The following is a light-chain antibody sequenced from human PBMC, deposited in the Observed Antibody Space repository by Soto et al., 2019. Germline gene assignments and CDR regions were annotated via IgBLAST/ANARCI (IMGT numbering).Light chain of an antibody. V-gene: IGKV3-20*01. Sequence: EIVLTQSPGTLSLSPGERATLSCRASQSVTSSYLAWYQQKPGQAPRLLIYGASSRGTGIPDRFSGSGSGTDFTLTISRLEPEDFAVYYCQQCGTSPLTFGRGTKVEIK. CDR3: QQCGTSPLT. CDR1: QSVTSSY. J-gene: IGKJ4*01. CDR2: GAS.